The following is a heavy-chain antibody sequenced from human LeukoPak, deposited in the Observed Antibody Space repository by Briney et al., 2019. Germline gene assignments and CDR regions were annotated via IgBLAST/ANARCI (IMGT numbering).Heavy chain of an antibody. CDR3: AGDPHYYYYMDV. Sequence: GGSLRLSCAASGFTFDDYAMHWVRQAPGKGLEWVSGISWNSGSIGYADSVKGRFTISRDNAKNSLYLQMNSLRAEDTAVYYCAGDPHYYYYMDVWGKGTTVTISS. CDR1: GFTFDDYA. J-gene: IGHJ6*03. CDR2: ISWNSGSI. V-gene: IGHV3-9*01.